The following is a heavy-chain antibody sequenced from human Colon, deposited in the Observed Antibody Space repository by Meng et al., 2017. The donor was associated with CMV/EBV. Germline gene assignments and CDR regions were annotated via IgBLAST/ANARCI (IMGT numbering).Heavy chain of an antibody. Sequence: SGVSFIGYYWTWIRQPPGKGLEWIGEINHGGGTNYNPALKSRISMSVDASKNQFSLNLRSVTAADTAVYYCARGLGSGYYFYRWFDPWGQGTLVTVSS. CDR2: INHGGGT. D-gene: IGHD3-22*01. CDR1: GVSFIGYY. J-gene: IGHJ5*02. V-gene: IGHV4-34*01. CDR3: ARGLGSGYYFYRWFDP.